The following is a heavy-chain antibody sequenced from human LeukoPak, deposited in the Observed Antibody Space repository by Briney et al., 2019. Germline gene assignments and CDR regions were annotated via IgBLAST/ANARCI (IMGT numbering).Heavy chain of an antibody. D-gene: IGHD2-2*01. J-gene: IGHJ6*02. CDR2: ISSSSSYI. V-gene: IGHV3-21*01. CDR1: GFTFSSYS. CDR3: ARDRRYCSSTSCYSGLDYYYYGMDV. Sequence: PGGSLRLSCAASGFTFSSYSMNWVRQAPGKGLEWVSSISSSSSYIYYADSVKGRFTISRDNAKNSLYLQMNSLRAEDTAVYYCARDRRYCSSTSCYSGLDYYYYGMDVWGQGTTVTVSS.